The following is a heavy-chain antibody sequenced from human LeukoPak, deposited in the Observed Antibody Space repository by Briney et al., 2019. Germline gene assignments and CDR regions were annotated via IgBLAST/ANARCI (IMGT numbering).Heavy chain of an antibody. Sequence: SGTLSLTCAVSGDAITSHYLSWVRQPPGKGLEWIGFIYTCGSTCSLPSIQRRRAISLDYSKNQLYLKLSTLAAADTAVFYCSGHIREECTNGVCYYGPGEYWGQGTLVTVLS. J-gene: IGHJ4*02. V-gene: IGHV4-59*08. CDR1: GDAITSHY. D-gene: IGHD2-8*01. CDR3: SGHIREECTNGVCYYGPGEY. CDR2: IYTCGST.